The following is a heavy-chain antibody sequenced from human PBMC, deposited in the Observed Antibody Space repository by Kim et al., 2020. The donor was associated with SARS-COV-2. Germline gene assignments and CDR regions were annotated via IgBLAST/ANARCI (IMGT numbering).Heavy chain of an antibody. CDR2: ISAYNGNT. D-gene: IGHD1-26*01. V-gene: IGHV1-18*01. Sequence: ASVKVSCKASGYTFTSYGISWVRQAPGQGLEWMGWISAYNGNTNYAQKLQGRVTMTTDTSTSTAYMELRSLRSDDTAVYYCARDETVITGIVGASNLFLRYWGQGTLVTVSS. J-gene: IGHJ4*02. CDR3: ARDETVITGIVGASNLFLRY. CDR1: GYTFTSYG.